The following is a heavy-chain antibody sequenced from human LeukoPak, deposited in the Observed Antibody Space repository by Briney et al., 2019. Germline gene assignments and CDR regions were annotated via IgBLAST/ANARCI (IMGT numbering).Heavy chain of an antibody. D-gene: IGHD3-16*02. CDR1: GYTFTGYY. Sequence: ASVKVSCKASGYTFTGYYMHWVRQAPGQGLEWMGWINPNSGGTNYAQKFQGRVTMTRDTSISTAYMELSRLRSDDTAVYYCARGEIPPMITFGGVIGHLDYWGRGTLVTVSS. J-gene: IGHJ4*02. V-gene: IGHV1-2*02. CDR3: ARGEIPPMITFGGVIGHLDY. CDR2: INPNSGGT.